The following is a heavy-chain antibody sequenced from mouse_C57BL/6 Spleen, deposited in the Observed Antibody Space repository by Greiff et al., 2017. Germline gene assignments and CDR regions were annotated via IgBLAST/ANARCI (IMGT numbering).Heavy chain of an antibody. CDR3: LTGTSAY. J-gene: IGHJ3*01. CDR2: IDPETGGP. CDR1: GYTFTDYE. V-gene: IGHV1-15*01. Sequence: VKLMESGAELVRPGASVTLSCKASGYTFTDYEMHWVKQTPVHGLEWIGAIDPETGGPAYNQKFKGKAILTADKSSSTAYMELRSLTSEDSAVYYCLTGTSAYWGQGTLVTVSA. D-gene: IGHD4-1*01.